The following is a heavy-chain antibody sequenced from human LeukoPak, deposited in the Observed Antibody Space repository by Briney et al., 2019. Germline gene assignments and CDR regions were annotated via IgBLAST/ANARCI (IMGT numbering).Heavy chain of an antibody. D-gene: IGHD3-22*01. V-gene: IGHV1-2*02. Sequence: PENASCKSAGSGFTGSNIHLVGQGSGQELKWMGWINPNNGDTKYAQDFQGRVTMTRDTSVSTAYMEVRSLRSDDTAVYFCARDDFYDASGFDSWGQGTLVTVSS. J-gene: IGHJ5*01. CDR2: INPNNGDT. CDR3: ARDDFYDASGFDS. CDR1: GSGFTGSN.